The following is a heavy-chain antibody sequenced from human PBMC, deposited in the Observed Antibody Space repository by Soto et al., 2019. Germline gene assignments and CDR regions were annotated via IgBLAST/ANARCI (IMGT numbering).Heavy chain of an antibody. CDR3: ARGVAARHDYYYYGMDV. Sequence: QVQLVQSGAEVKKPGASVKVSCKASGYTFTSYGISWVRQAPGQGLEWMGWISAYNGNTNYAQKLQGRVTMTTDTSPSTAYMELRSLRSDDTAVYYCARGVAARHDYYYYGMDVWGQGTTVTVSS. CDR1: GYTFTSYG. CDR2: ISAYNGNT. V-gene: IGHV1-18*01. D-gene: IGHD6-6*01. J-gene: IGHJ6*02.